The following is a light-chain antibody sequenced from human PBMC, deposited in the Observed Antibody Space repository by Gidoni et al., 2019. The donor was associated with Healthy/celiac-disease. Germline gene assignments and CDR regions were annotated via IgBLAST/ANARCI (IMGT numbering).Light chain of an antibody. CDR2: DVS. CDR3: SSYTSSSTVV. CDR1: SSDVGGYNY. Sequence: QSALTQPASVSGSPGQSITISCTGTSSDVGGYNYVSWYPQHPGKAPKLMIYDVSNRPSGVSNRFSGSKSGNTASLTISGLQAEDEAEYYCSSYTSSSTVVFGGGTKLTGL. V-gene: IGLV2-14*03. J-gene: IGLJ2*01.